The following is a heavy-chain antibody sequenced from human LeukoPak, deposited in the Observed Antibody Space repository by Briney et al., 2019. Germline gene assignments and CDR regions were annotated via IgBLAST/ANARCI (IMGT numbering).Heavy chain of an antibody. CDR2: MNPNSGNT. CDR3: ASQAYYDILTGYYRTGWFDP. J-gene: IGHJ5*02. Sequence: ASVKVSCKASGYTFPSSGISWVRQATGQGLEWMGWMNPNSGNTGYAQKFQGRVTMTRNTSISTAYMELSSLRSEDTAVYYCASQAYYDILTGYYRTGWFDPWGQGTLVTVSS. D-gene: IGHD3-9*01. CDR1: GYTFPSSG. V-gene: IGHV1-8*02.